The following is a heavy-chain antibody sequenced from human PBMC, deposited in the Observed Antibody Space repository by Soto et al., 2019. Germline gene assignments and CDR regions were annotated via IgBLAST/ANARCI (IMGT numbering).Heavy chain of an antibody. CDR1: GFTFSSYA. V-gene: IGHV3-30-3*01. J-gene: IGHJ4*02. CDR3: ARGEEEGADYFDY. Sequence: QVQLVESGGGVVQPGRSLRLSCAASGFTFSSYAMHWVRPAPGKGLEWVAVISYDGSNKYYADSVKGRFTISRDNSKNTLYLQLNRVRAEATAVYYRARGEEEGADYFDYWGQGTLVTVSS. CDR2: ISYDGSNK.